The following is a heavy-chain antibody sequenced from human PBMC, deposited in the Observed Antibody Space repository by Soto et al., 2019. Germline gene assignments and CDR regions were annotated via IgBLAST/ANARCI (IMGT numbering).Heavy chain of an antibody. D-gene: IGHD2-15*01. CDR1: GGTFSSYA. CDR3: ARSAYCSGGSCYSGAPYYYYYYGMDV. CDR2: VIPIFGTA. V-gene: IGHV1-69*13. J-gene: IGHJ6*02. Sequence: SVKVSCKASGGTFSSYAISWVRQAPGQGLEWMGGVIPIFGTANYAQKFQGRVTITADESTSTAYMELSSLRSEDTAVYYCARSAYCSGGSCYSGAPYYYYYYGMDVWGQGTTVTVSS.